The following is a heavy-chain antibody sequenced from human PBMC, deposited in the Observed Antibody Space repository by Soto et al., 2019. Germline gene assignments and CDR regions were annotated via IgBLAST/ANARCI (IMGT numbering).Heavy chain of an antibody. D-gene: IGHD2-15*01. CDR2: ISAYNGNT. J-gene: IGHJ4*02. CDR3: ARDLEGVVVVAASFPFDY. Sequence: ASVKVSCKASGYTFTSYGISWVRQAPGQGLEWMGWISAYNGNTNYAQKLQGRVTMTTDTSTSTAYMELRSLRSDDTAVYYCARDLEGVVVVAASFPFDYWGQGTLVTVYS. V-gene: IGHV1-18*01. CDR1: GYTFTSYG.